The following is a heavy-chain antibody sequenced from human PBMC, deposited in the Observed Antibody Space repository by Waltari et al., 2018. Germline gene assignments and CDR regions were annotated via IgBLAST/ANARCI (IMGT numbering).Heavy chain of an antibody. D-gene: IGHD6-19*01. CDR1: GGSFGGYY. CDR2: INHSGST. Sequence: QVQLQQWGAGLLKPSETLSPTCAVYGGSFGGYYWSWIRQPPGKGLDWIGEINHSGSTNYNPSLKSRVTISVDTSKNQFSLKLSSVTAADTAVYYCARVSSSGWYFYFDYWGQGTLVTVSS. V-gene: IGHV4-34*01. J-gene: IGHJ4*02. CDR3: ARVSSSGWYFYFDY.